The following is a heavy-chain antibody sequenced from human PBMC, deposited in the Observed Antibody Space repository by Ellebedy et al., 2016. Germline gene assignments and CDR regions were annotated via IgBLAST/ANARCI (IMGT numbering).Heavy chain of an antibody. Sequence: ASVKVSXXASGYTFTGYYMHWVRQAPGQGLEWMGWINPNTGVTNYAQKFQGRVTMTRDTSSSTAYMELSRLRSDDTAVYYCARRVGGYDFWSGSPGYWFDPWGQGTLVTVSS. CDR3: ARRVGGYDFWSGSPGYWFDP. V-gene: IGHV1-2*02. CDR2: INPNTGVT. D-gene: IGHD3-3*01. J-gene: IGHJ5*02. CDR1: GYTFTGYY.